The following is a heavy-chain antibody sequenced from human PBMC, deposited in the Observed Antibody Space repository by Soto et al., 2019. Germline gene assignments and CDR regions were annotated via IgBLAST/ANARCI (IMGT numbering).Heavy chain of an antibody. CDR3: ARDGSGYDFWSGPYFFDY. J-gene: IGHJ4*02. D-gene: IGHD3-3*01. CDR2: IYYNGRT. Sequence: TLSLTCTFSGGSISSYYWSWIRQPPGKGLEWIGYIYYNGRTNYNPSLESRVTISLDTSKSQFSLKLSSVSAADTAVYYCARDGSGYDFWSGPYFFDYWGPGTLVTVSS. CDR1: GGSISSYY. V-gene: IGHV4-59*01.